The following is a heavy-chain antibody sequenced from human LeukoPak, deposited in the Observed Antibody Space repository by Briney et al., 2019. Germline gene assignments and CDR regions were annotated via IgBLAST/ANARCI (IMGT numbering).Heavy chain of an antibody. J-gene: IGHJ4*02. CDR1: GGTFSSYA. CDR2: IIPIFGTA. D-gene: IGHD3-10*01. CDR3: ARLRYYGSGSYLHFDY. Sequence: ASVKVSCKASGGTFSSYAISWVRQAPGQGLEWMGGIIPIFGTANYAQKFQGRVTITADESTSTAYMELSSLRSEDTAVYYCARLRYYGSGSYLHFDYWGQGTLVTVSS. V-gene: IGHV1-69*13.